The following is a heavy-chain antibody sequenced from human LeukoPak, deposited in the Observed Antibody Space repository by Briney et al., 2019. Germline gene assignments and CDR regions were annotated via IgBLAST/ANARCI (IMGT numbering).Heavy chain of an antibody. CDR1: GFTFSSYS. J-gene: IGHJ4*02. Sequence: QSGGSLRLPCAASGFTFSSYSMNWVRQAPGKGLQWVSYMSSSTSIIYYADSVKGRFTISRDNAKNSLYLQMNSLRDEDTAVYYCARDGGKGGNSDYWGQGTLVTVSS. V-gene: IGHV3-48*02. D-gene: IGHD2-15*01. CDR3: ARDGGKGGNSDY. CDR2: MSSSTSII.